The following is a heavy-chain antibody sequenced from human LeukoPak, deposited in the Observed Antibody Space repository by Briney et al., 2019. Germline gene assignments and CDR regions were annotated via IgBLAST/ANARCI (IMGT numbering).Heavy chain of an antibody. CDR2: INHSGST. D-gene: IGHD4-17*01. CDR1: GGSFSGYY. Sequence: SETLSLTCAVYGGSFSGYYWSWIRQPPGKGLEWIGEINHSGSTNYNPSLKSRVTISVGTSKNQFSLKLSSVTAADTAVYYCARANYGDYPIDYWGQGTLVTVSS. CDR3: ARANYGDYPIDY. V-gene: IGHV4-34*01. J-gene: IGHJ4*02.